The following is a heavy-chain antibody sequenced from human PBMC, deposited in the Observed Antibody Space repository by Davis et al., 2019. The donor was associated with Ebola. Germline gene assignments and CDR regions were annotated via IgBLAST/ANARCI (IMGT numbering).Heavy chain of an antibody. J-gene: IGHJ6*02. CDR3: ARAKYRSSGYSVDYYYYYGMDV. V-gene: IGHV4-39*07. CDR2: INHSGST. D-gene: IGHD3-22*01. Sequence: SETLFLTCTVSGGSISSSSYYWSWIRQPPGKGLEWIGEINHSGSTNYNPSLKSRVTISVDTSKNQFSLKLSSVTAADTAVYYCARAKYRSSGYSVDYYYYYGMDVWGQGTTVTVSS. CDR1: GGSISSSSYY.